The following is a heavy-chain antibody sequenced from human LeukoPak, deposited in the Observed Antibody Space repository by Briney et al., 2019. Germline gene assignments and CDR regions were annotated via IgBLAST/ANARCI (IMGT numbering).Heavy chain of an antibody. V-gene: IGHV4-38-2*01. CDR3: AGSDYYYYMDV. D-gene: IGHD3-10*01. CDR1: GFTFSSCAM. Sequence: PGGSLRLSCAASGFTFSSCAMTWVRQAPGKGLEWIGSIYHSGSTYYNPSLKSRVTISVDTSKNQFSLKLSSVTAADTAVFYCAGSDYYYYMDVWGKGTTVTVSS. CDR2: IYHSGST. J-gene: IGHJ6*03.